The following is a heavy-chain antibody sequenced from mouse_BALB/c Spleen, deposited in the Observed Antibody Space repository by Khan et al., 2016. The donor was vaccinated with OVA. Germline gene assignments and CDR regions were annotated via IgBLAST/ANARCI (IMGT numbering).Heavy chain of an antibody. CDR3: ASDYGLAY. D-gene: IGHD1-1*01. J-gene: IGHJ3*01. CDR1: GFTFSNYA. V-gene: IGHV5-6-5*01. CDR2: IGSGDST. Sequence: EVELVESGGDLVKPGGSLKLSCAVSGFTFSNYAMSWVRQSPEKRLEWVASIGSGDSTYYLDSVKGRFTISRDNARNILYLQMSSLRSEDTAMYYCASDYGLAYWGQGTLVTVSA.